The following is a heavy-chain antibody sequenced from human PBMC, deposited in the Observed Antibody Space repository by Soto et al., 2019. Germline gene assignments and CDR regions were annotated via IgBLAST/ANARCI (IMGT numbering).Heavy chain of an antibody. D-gene: IGHD2-2*01. V-gene: IGHV4-4*02. CDR1: GVYISSSDW. CDR2: IYHSGST. CDR3: ARLNVVVPAAMNWFDP. Sequence: SEPLSLTCAFSGVYISSSDWLSWVRKPPGKGLEWIGEIYHSGSTNYNPSLKSRVTISVDKSKNQFSLKLSSVTAADTAVYYCARLNVVVPAAMNWFDPWGQGTLVTVSS. J-gene: IGHJ5*02.